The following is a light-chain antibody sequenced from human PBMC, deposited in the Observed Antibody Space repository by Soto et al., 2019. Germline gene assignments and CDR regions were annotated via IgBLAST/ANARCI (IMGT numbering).Light chain of an antibody. J-gene: IGKJ1*01. V-gene: IGKV1-39*01. Sequence: DIQVTPSPSTPSASVGERVTITFRASQSISSWLAWYQQKPGKAPKLLIYAASSLQSGVPSRFSGSGSGPDFTLTISSLQPEDFATYYCQQSYSSPPTFGQGTKVDI. CDR2: AAS. CDR3: QQSYSSPPT. CDR1: QSISSW.